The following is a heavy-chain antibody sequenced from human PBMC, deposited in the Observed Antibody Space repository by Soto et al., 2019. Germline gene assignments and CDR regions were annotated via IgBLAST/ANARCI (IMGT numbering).Heavy chain of an antibody. CDR3: ARGPAQYYFDY. D-gene: IGHD2-2*01. CDR2: IIPIFGTA. Sequence: PVRVSCKASVGTIISYAISWLRQAPGQGLELMGGIIPIFGTANYAQKFQGRVTITADKSTSTAYMELSSLRSEDTAVYYCARGPAQYYFDYWGQGTLVTVSS. CDR1: VGTIISYA. J-gene: IGHJ4*02. V-gene: IGHV1-69*06.